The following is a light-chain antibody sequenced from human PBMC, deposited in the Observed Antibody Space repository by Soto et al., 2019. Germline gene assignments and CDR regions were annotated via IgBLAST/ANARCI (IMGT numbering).Light chain of an antibody. J-gene: IGKJ4*01. V-gene: IGKV3-11*01. CDR1: QSVSSY. CDR3: QQRSNWPPGAT. CDR2: DAS. Sequence: EIVVTQSPATLSLSPGERATLSCRASQSVSSYLAWYQQKPGQAPRLLIYDASNRATGIPARFSGSGSGTDFTLTISSLEPEDFAVYYCQQRSNWPPGATFGGGAKVEIK.